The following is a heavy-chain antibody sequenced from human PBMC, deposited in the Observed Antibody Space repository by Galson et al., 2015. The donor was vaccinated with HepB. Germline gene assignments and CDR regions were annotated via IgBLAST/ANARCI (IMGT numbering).Heavy chain of an antibody. CDR2: TYYRSKWYS. J-gene: IGHJ6*02. D-gene: IGHD3-10*01. CDR3: TRVAHLGRGMNV. Sequence: CAISGDSVSTNSAAWNWIRQSPSRGLEWLGRTYYRSKWYSDYAISVKSRIIINADSSTNQFFLQLNSVTPEDTAVYYCTRVAHLGRGMNVWGPGTTVTV. V-gene: IGHV6-1*01. CDR1: GDSVSTNSAA.